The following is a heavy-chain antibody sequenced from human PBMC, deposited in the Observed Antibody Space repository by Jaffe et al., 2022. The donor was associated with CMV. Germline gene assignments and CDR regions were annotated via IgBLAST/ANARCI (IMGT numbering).Heavy chain of an antibody. Sequence: QITLKESGPTLVKPTQTLTLTCTFSGFSLSTSGVGVGWIRQPPGKALEWLALIYWNDDKRYSPSLKSRLTITKDTSKNQVVLTMTNMDPVDTATYYCAHSVDFWSAQDPYYFDYWGQGTLVTVSS. CDR2: IYWNDDK. V-gene: IGHV2-5*01. J-gene: IGHJ4*02. D-gene: IGHD3-3*01. CDR1: GFSLSTSGVG. CDR3: AHSVDFWSAQDPYYFDY.